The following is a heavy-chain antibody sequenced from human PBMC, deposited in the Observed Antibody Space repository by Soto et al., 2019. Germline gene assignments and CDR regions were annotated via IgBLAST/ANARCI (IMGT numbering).Heavy chain of an antibody. V-gene: IGHV4-61*03. CDR2: IYYTGST. J-gene: IGHJ5*02. D-gene: IGHD5-18*01. Sequence: QVQLQESGPGLVKPSETLSLTCTVFGASVSSGTYYWSWIRQAPGKGLEWVGHIYYTGSTNYNPSLKRRETISVDTSKNHFSLQLTSVTAADTAVYYCARGAGFSYASTWFDICGQGTLVTVSS. CDR1: GASVSSGTYY. CDR3: ARGAGFSYASTWFDI.